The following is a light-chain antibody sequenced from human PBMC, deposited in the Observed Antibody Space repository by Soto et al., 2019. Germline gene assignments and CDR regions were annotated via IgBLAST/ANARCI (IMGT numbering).Light chain of an antibody. Sequence: DIQMTQSPSSLYASVGDRVTITCRASQGVSAYLLWYQHKPGKAPKLLIYDAFNFETGVPSRFSGGGSGTHFSFTISGLQPDDVATYYCQYSRHLPLFGPGTKVDMK. V-gene: IGKV1-33*01. CDR3: QYSRHLPL. J-gene: IGKJ3*01. CDR1: QGVSAY. CDR2: DAF.